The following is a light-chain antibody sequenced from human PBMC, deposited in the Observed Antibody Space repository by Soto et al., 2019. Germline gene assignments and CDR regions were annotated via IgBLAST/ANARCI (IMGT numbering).Light chain of an antibody. CDR1: GSNIGNNA. J-gene: IGLJ3*02. Sequence: QSVLTQPPSASETPGQRVTISCSGSGSNIGNNAVNWYQQLPGTAPKLLIYSNNQRPSGVPDRFSGSKSGTSASLAISGLQSDDEADYYCAAWDDSLSGWVFGGGTKLPVL. CDR2: SNN. CDR3: AAWDDSLSGWV. V-gene: IGLV1-44*01.